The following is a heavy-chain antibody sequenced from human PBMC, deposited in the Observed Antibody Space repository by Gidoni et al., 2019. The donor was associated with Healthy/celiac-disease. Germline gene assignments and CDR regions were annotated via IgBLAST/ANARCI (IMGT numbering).Heavy chain of an antibody. Sequence: EVQLVESGGGLVQPGGSLRLSCAASGFPFSSYWMSWVRQAPGKGLEGVANIKQDGSEKYYVDSVKGRFTISRDNAKNSLYLQMNSLRAEDTAVYYCARSLWFGGFNAFDIWGQGTMVTVSS. J-gene: IGHJ3*02. CDR3: ARSLWFGGFNAFDI. D-gene: IGHD3-10*01. CDR2: IKQDGSEK. CDR1: GFPFSSYW. V-gene: IGHV3-7*01.